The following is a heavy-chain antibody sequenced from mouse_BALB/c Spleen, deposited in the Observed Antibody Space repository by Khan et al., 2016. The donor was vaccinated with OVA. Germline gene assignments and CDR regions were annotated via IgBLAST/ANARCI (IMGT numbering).Heavy chain of an antibody. CDR3: GRGGKGGFAY. CDR2: ISSLAYNF. V-gene: IGHV5-15*02. J-gene: IGHJ3*01. CDR1: GFTFSDYG. Sequence: EVELVESGGGLVQPGGSRKLSCAASGFTFSDYGMAWVRQAPGKGPEWLSFISSLAYNFYYADTVTGRFTISRENATNTLYLEMSSLRSEDTAMYYCGRGGKGGFAYWGQGTLVTVSA.